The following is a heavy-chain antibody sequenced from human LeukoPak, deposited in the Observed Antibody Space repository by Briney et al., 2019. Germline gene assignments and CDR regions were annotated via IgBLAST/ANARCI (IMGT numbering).Heavy chain of an antibody. CDR1: EFTFSRYS. Sequence: GSLRLSCAASEFTFSRYSMNWVRQAPGKGLEWVSYISSSSSTVYYADSVKGRFTISRDKNSLSLQMNSLRAEDTAVYYCARDVVPDARGVTHGSDYWGQGTLVTVSS. V-gene: IGHV3-48*01. CDR2: ISSSSSTV. D-gene: IGHD2-21*02. CDR3: ARDVVPDARGVTHGSDY. J-gene: IGHJ4*02.